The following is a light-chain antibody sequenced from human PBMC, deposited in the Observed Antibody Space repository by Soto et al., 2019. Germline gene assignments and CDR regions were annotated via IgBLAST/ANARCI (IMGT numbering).Light chain of an antibody. CDR2: DVS. CDR1: IDDVTAYYR. V-gene: IGLV2-18*02. J-gene: IGLJ1*01. CDR3: SAYTRTSTEV. Sequence: QSALTQPPSVSGSPGQSVTISCSGTIDDVTAYYRVSWYQQTPGTAPKLMIYDVSNRPSGVPDRFSGSRSGNTASLTISGLQAEDEGDYYCSAYTRTSTEVFGTGTKLTVL.